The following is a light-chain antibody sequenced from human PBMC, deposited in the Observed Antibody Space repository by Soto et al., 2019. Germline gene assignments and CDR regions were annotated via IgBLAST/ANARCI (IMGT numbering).Light chain of an antibody. Sequence: QSALTQPASVSGSPGQSITISCTGSSSDVGGYNYVSWYQQQPGKAPKLMIYDVSNRPSGVSNRFSGSKSGNTASLTISGLQAEDEADYYCSSYTSSSTYVFGTGTKLTVL. CDR3: SSYTSSSTYV. CDR2: DVS. J-gene: IGLJ1*01. V-gene: IGLV2-14*01. CDR1: SSDVGGYNY.